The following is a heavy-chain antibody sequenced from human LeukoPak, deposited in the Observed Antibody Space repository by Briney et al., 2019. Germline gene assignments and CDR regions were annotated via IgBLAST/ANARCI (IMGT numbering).Heavy chain of an antibody. D-gene: IGHD2-15*01. J-gene: IGHJ4*02. CDR3: ARVPILHCSGGSCPFDY. V-gene: IGHV1-3*01. CDR1: GYTFTSYA. CDR2: INAGNGNT. Sequence: ASVKVSCKASGYTFTSYAMHWVRQAPGQRLEWMGWINAGNGNTKYSQKFQGRVTITRDTSASTAHMELSSLRSEDTAVYYCARVPILHCSGGSCPFDYWGQGTLVTVSS.